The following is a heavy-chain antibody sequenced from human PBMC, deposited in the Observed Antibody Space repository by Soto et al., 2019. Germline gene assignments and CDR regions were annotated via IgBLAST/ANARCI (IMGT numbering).Heavy chain of an antibody. CDR2: ITGRGDST. D-gene: IGHD1-26*01. J-gene: IGHJ5*02. V-gene: IGHV3-23*01. CDR1: GFTFNDYG. Sequence: GGSLRLSCAASGFTFNDYGFHWVRQTPGKGLEWVSAITGRGDSTYYADSVKGRFTISRDNSKGTLYLQMMSLRAEDTAVYYCAKDLYVQPPSGWFDPWGQGTVVTVSS. CDR3: AKDLYVQPPSGWFDP.